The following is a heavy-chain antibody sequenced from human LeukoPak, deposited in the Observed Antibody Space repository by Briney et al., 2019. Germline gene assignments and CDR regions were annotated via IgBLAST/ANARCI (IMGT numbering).Heavy chain of an antibody. Sequence: GASVKVSCKASGYTFTGYYMHWVRQAPGQGLEWMGWISAYNGNTNYAQKLQGRVTMTTDTSTSTAYMELRSLRSDDTAVYYCARDRRYYYDSSGYYYGRKLDYWGQGTLVTVSS. CDR2: ISAYNGNT. D-gene: IGHD3-22*01. CDR3: ARDRRYYYDSSGYYYGRKLDY. CDR1: GYTFTGYY. V-gene: IGHV1-18*04. J-gene: IGHJ4*02.